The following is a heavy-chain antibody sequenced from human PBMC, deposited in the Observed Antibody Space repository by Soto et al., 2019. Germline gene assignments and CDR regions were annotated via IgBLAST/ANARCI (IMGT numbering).Heavy chain of an antibody. V-gene: IGHV2-5*02. D-gene: IGHD3-10*01. CDR1: GFSLSTSGVG. J-gene: IGHJ4*02. Sequence: GSGPTLVNPTQTLTLTCTFSGFSLSTSGVGVGWIRQPPGKALEWLAVIYWDDDKRYSPFLKSRLTITTDTSKNQVVLTMTNMDPVDTATYYCVHPMVRGVKNYFNYWAQGTLVTVSS. CDR2: IYWDDDK. CDR3: VHPMVRGVKNYFNY.